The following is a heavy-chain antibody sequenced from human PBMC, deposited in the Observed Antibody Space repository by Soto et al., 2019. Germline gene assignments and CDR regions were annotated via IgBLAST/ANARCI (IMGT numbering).Heavy chain of an antibody. V-gene: IGHV1-18*01. J-gene: IGHJ4*02. CDR3: ARDPPPPDY. Sequence: QVQLVQSGAEVKKPGASVKVSCKASGYTFASYAISWMRQAPGQGLEWMGWISAYNGNTNYAQKLQGRVTMTTDTPTGTADMELRSLRSDDTAVYYCARDPPPPDYWGQGTLVTVSS. CDR1: GYTFASYA. CDR2: ISAYNGNT.